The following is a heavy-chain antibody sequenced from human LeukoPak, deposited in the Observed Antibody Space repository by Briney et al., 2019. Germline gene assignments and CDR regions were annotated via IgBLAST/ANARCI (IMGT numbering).Heavy chain of an antibody. CDR3: VVGVRGVITDVLDY. CDR1: GFTFSSSG. Sequence: GGSLRLSCAASGFTFSSSGMHWVRQAPGKGLEWVAVIWYDGSNKYYADSVKGRFTISRDNSKNTLYLQMNSLRAEDTAVYYCVVGVRGVITDVLDYWGQGTLVTVSS. V-gene: IGHV3-33*01. CDR2: IWYDGSNK. D-gene: IGHD3-10*01. J-gene: IGHJ4*02.